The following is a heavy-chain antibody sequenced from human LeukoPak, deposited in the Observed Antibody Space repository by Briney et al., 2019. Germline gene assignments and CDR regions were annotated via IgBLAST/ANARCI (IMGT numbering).Heavy chain of an antibody. J-gene: IGHJ5*02. Sequence: GGSLRLSCAASGFTFSNAWMSWVRQAPGKGLEWVGRIKSKTDGGTTDYAAPVKGRFTISRDDSKNTLYLQMNSLKTEDTAVYYCTTDDYLYYYGSGSYYPWGQGTLVTVSS. CDR3: TTDDYLYYYGSGSYYP. D-gene: IGHD3-10*01. V-gene: IGHV3-15*01. CDR2: IKSKTDGGTT. CDR1: GFTFSNAW.